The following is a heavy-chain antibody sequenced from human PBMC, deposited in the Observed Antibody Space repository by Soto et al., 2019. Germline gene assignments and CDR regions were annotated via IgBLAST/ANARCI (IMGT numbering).Heavy chain of an antibody. V-gene: IGHV4-59*01. Sequence: PSETLSLTCTVSGGSISSYYWSWIRQPPGKGLEWIGYIYYSGSTNYNPSLKSRVTISVDTSKNQFSLKLSSVTAADTAVYYCARLGATCYYGMDVWGQGTTVTVSS. J-gene: IGHJ6*02. CDR3: ARLGATCYYGMDV. CDR1: GGSISSYY. CDR2: IYYSGST. D-gene: IGHD1-26*01.